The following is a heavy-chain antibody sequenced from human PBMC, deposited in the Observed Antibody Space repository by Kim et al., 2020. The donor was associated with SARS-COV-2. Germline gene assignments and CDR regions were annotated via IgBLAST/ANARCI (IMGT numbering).Heavy chain of an antibody. V-gene: IGHV1-3*01. CDR3: ARGSGWAFDY. Sequence: DNTRLSRKVQGRVTMTRDTSASTAYMELTSLRSEETAIYYCARGSGWAFDYWGQGTLVTVAS. CDR2: DNT. J-gene: IGHJ4*02. D-gene: IGHD6-19*01.